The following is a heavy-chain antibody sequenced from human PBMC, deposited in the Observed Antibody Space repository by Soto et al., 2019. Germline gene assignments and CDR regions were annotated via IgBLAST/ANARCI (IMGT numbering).Heavy chain of an antibody. J-gene: IGHJ4*02. Sequence: GESVKISCKDYGYSFTNNWIAWVRQMPGKGLEWMGSIYPGDSDTRYSPSFEGQVTISADEAIDTAYLQWSSLKASDTAMYYCARVSLYCTNAVCHFDCWGQGPLVTVSS. CDR3: ARVSLYCTNAVCHFDC. V-gene: IGHV5-51*01. CDR2: IYPGDSDT. CDR1: GYSFTNNW. D-gene: IGHD2-8*01.